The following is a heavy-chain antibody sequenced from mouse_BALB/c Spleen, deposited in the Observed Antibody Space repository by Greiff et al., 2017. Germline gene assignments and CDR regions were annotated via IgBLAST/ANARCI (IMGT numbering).Heavy chain of an antibody. Sequence: EVKLMESGGGLVQPGGSLRLSCATSGFTFTDYYMSWVRQPPGKALEWLGFIRNKANGYTTEYSASVKGRFTISRDNSQSILYLQMNTLRAEDSATYYCARLFITTVVALWYFDVWGAGTTVTVSS. V-gene: IGHV7-3*02. CDR1: GFTFTDYY. J-gene: IGHJ1*01. D-gene: IGHD1-1*01. CDR2: IRNKANGYTT. CDR3: ARLFITTVVALWYFDV.